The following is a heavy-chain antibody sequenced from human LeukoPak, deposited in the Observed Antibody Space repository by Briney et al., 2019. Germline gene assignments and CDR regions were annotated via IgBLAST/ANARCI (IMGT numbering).Heavy chain of an antibody. Sequence: GGSLRLSCAASGFTFSNYAMSWVRQAPEKGLEWVSVTSASGGGTYYADSVKGRFTISRDNSKNTLYLQMKSLRAEDTAVYYCVRAPRTIFLDYWGQGTLVTVSS. CDR1: GFTFSNYA. D-gene: IGHD3-9*01. V-gene: IGHV3-23*01. CDR2: TSASGGGT. J-gene: IGHJ4*02. CDR3: VRAPRTIFLDY.